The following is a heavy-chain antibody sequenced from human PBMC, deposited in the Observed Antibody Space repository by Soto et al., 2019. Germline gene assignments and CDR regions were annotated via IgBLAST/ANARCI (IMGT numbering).Heavy chain of an antibody. Sequence: PGESLKISSKGSGYSFTSYWIGWVRQMPGKGLEWMGIIYPGDSDTRYSPSFQGQVTISADKSISTAYLQWSSLKASDTAMYYCARQGSSSSWNYYYYGMDVWGQGTTVTVS. J-gene: IGHJ6*02. CDR1: GYSFTSYW. V-gene: IGHV5-51*01. CDR3: ARQGSSSSWNYYYYGMDV. D-gene: IGHD6-6*01. CDR2: IYPGDSDT.